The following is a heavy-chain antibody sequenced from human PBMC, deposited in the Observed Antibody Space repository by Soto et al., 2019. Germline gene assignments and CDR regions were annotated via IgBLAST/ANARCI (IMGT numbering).Heavy chain of an antibody. CDR2: IYYSGST. J-gene: IGHJ4*02. CDR1: GGSISSGGYY. V-gene: IGHV4-31*03. D-gene: IGHD4-17*01. CDR3: ARGGDYGGNFDY. Sequence: SETLSLTCTVSGGSISSGGYYWSWIRQHPGKGLEWIGYIYYSGSTYYNPSLKSRVTISVDTSKNQFSLKLGSVTAADTAVYYCARGGDYGGNFDYWGQGTLVTVSS.